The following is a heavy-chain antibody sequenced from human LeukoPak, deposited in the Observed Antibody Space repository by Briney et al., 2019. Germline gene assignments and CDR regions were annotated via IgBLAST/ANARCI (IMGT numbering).Heavy chain of an antibody. V-gene: IGHV3-49*03. J-gene: IGHJ4*02. Sequence: PGRSLRLSCTASGFTFGDYGMSSFRQAPGKGLEWVGFIRSKAYGGTTEYAASVKGRFTISRDDSKSIAYVQMNSLKTEDTAVYYRTRQVLRFLEGLYDYWGQGTLVTVSS. CDR2: IRSKAYGGTT. D-gene: IGHD3-3*01. CDR1: GFTFGDYG. CDR3: TRQVLRFLEGLYDY.